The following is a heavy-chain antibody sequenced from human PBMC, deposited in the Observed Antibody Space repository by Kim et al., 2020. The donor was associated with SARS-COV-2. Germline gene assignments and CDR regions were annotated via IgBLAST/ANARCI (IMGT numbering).Heavy chain of an antibody. CDR3: ARARAGGYNLWYFEY. D-gene: IGHD5-12*01. Sequence: NASLKGRVTISLDTSKTSFSLRLSSVTAADTAVYYCARARAGGYNLWYFEYWGQGTLVTVSS. J-gene: IGHJ4*02. V-gene: IGHV4-4*08.